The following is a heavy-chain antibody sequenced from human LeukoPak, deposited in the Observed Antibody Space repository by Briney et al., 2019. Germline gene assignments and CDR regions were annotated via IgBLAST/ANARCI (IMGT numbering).Heavy chain of an antibody. V-gene: IGHV3-23*01. CDR3: AKGYDSNSYYANY. J-gene: IGHJ4*02. D-gene: IGHD3-22*01. Sequence: GGSLRLSCAASGFMFSSNWMSWVRQAPGKGPEWASGISGSGGSTYYADSVKGRFTVSRDNSKNTLYLQMNSLRAEDTAVYYCAKGYDSNSYYANYWGQGTLVTVSS. CDR2: ISGSGGST. CDR1: GFMFSSNW.